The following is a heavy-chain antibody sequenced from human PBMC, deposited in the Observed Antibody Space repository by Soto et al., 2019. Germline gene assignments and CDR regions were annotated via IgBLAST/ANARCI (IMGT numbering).Heavy chain of an antibody. Sequence: ASVKVSCKASGYTFTSYYMHWVRQAPGQGLEWMGIINPSGGSTSYAQKFQGRVTMTRDTSTSTVYMELSSLRSEDTAVYYCARDYDSSGYPRYYFDYWGQGTLVTVYS. D-gene: IGHD3-22*01. CDR2: INPSGGST. V-gene: IGHV1-46*03. CDR1: GYTFTSYY. J-gene: IGHJ4*02. CDR3: ARDYDSSGYPRYYFDY.